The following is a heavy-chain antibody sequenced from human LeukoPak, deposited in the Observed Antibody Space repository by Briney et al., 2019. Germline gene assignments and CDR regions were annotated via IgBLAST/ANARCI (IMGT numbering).Heavy chain of an antibody. V-gene: IGHV7-4-1*02. CDR3: ARARPLYYYYMDV. Sequence: ASVKVSCKTSGYSFSDYTMNWVRQAPGQGLEWMGWINTNTGNPTYAQGFTGRFVFSLDTSVSTAYLQISSLKAEDTAVYYCARARPLYYYYMDVWGKGTTVTVSS. CDR2: INTNTGNP. CDR1: GYSFSDYT. J-gene: IGHJ6*03.